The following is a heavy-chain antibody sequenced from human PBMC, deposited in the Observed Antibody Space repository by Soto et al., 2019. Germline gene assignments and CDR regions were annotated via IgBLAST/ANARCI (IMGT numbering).Heavy chain of an antibody. CDR3: AKSQATAYSRIDY. CDR1: GFTFSSYA. D-gene: IGHD1-26*01. CDR2: ISGSGGST. Sequence: EVQLLESGGGLEQPGGSLRLSCAASGFTFSSYAMSWFRQAPGKGLEWVSAISGSGGSTYYADFVKGRFTISRDNSKNTMYLQKNSLIAEDTAVYYCAKSQATAYSRIDYWGQGNLVTVSS. J-gene: IGHJ4*02. V-gene: IGHV3-23*01.